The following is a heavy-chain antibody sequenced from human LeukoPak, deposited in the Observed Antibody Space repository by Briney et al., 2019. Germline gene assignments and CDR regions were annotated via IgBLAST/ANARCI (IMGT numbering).Heavy chain of an antibody. D-gene: IGHD5-18*01. J-gene: IGHJ4*02. Sequence: SETLSLTCTVSGGSISIYYWSWIWPPPGKGLEWIGYIYYIGGTTYNPSLKSRVTISIDASKIQLSLKLSSVTAADTAVYYCARDRYGYLEIDYWGQGTLVTVSS. CDR3: ARDRYGYLEIDY. V-gene: IGHV4-59*01. CDR1: GGSISIYY. CDR2: IYYIGGT.